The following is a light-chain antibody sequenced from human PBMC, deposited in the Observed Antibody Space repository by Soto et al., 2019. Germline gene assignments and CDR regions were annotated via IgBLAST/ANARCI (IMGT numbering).Light chain of an antibody. J-gene: IGKJ3*01. CDR3: QQSYSTLT. V-gene: IGKV1-39*01. Sequence: DIRMTQSPSSLSASVGDRVTITCRASQSISSYLNWYQQKPGKAPKLLIYAASSLQSGVPSRFSGSGSGTDFTLTISSLQPEDFATYYCQQSYSTLTFGPGTKEDIK. CDR2: AAS. CDR1: QSISSY.